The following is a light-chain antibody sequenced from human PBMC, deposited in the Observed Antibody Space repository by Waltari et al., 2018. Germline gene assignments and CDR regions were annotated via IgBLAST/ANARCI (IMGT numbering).Light chain of an antibody. J-gene: IGLJ2*01. V-gene: IGLV3-21*03. Sequence: SYVLTQPPSVSVAPGKTARITCGGNDIGTKSVHWYQQEPGQAPGLVVHANSDRASGIPVRLPGSNSGDTATLTSSRVEAGDEADYYCQVWDTRSDHLIFGGGTKLTVL. CDR3: QVWDTRSDHLI. CDR2: ANS. CDR1: DIGTKS.